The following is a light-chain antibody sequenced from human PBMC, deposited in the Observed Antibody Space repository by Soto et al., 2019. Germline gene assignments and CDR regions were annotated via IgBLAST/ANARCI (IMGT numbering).Light chain of an antibody. J-gene: IGKJ1*01. V-gene: IGKV3-15*01. Sequence: EIVMTQSPATLSVSPGERATLSCMASQSVSSNLAWFQQRRGQAPRLLIYGASTRATGIPARFSGSGSGTEFTLTIGSLQSEDFATYYCQQYNSYSRTFGQGTKVDIK. CDR2: GAS. CDR3: QQYNSYSRT. CDR1: QSVSSN.